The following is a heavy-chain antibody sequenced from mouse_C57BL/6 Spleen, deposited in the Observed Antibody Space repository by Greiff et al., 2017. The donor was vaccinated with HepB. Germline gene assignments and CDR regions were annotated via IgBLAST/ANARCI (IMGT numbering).Heavy chain of an antibody. Sequence: VHLVESGAELARPGASVKLSCKASGYTFTSYGISWVKQRTGQGLEWIGEIYPRSGNTYYNEKFKGKATLTADKSSSTAYMELRSLTSEDSAVYFCAREGQLGREAWFAYWGQGTLVTVSA. CDR1: GYTFTSYG. CDR2: IYPRSGNT. CDR3: AREGQLGREAWFAY. V-gene: IGHV1-81*01. D-gene: IGHD4-1*02. J-gene: IGHJ3*01.